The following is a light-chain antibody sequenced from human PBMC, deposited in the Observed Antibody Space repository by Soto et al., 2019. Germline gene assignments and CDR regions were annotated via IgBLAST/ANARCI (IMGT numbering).Light chain of an antibody. CDR1: SSDVGGYNY. J-gene: IGLJ2*01. CDR2: EVS. V-gene: IGLV2-14*01. Sequence: QSALTQPASLSGSPGQSITISCTGTSSDVGGYNYVSWYQQDPGKAPKLIIFEVSNRPSGVSIRFSGSKSGNTASLTISGLQAEDEADYYCSSYTSTGVVFGGGTQVTVL. CDR3: SSYTSTGVV.